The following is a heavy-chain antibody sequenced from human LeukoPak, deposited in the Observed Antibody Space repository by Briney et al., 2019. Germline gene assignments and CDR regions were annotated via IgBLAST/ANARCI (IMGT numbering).Heavy chain of an antibody. V-gene: IGHV1-2*02. Sequence: ASVKVSCKASGYTFTGYHMHWVRQAPGQGLEWMGWINPNSGGTNYAQKFQGRVTMTRDTSISTAYMELSRLRSDDTAVYYCARDPTTYYYDSSGYYSVGWFDPWGQGTLVTVSS. CDR1: GYTFTGYH. D-gene: IGHD3-22*01. CDR3: ARDPTTYYYDSSGYYSVGWFDP. J-gene: IGHJ5*02. CDR2: INPNSGGT.